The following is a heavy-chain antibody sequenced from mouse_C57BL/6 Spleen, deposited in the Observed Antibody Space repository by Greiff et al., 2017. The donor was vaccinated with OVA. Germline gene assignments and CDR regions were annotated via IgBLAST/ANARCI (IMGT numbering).Heavy chain of an antibody. CDR3: ARRGGITTVVATGYFDV. CDR1: GYTFTSYW. CDR2: IDPSDSYT. D-gene: IGHD1-1*01. J-gene: IGHJ1*03. V-gene: IGHV1-59*01. Sequence: QVQLQQPGAELVRPGTSVKLSCKASGYTFTSYWMHWVKQRPGQGLEWIGVIDPSDSYTNYNQKFKGKATLTVDTSSSTAYMQLSSLTSEDSAVYYCARRGGITTVVATGYFDVWGTGTTVTVSS.